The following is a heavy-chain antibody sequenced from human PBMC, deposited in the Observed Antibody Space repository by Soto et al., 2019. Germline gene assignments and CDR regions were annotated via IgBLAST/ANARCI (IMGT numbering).Heavy chain of an antibody. V-gene: IGHV1-69*12. CDR1: GGTFSSYA. CDR3: ARAGYSYGYGSYYYGMDV. Sequence: QVQLVQSGAEVKKPGSSVKVSCKASGGTFSSYAISWVRQAPGQGLEWMGGIIPIFGTANYAQKFQGRVTITADESTSTAYMELSSLRSEDTAVYYCARAGYSYGYGSYYYGMDVGGQGTTVTVSS. D-gene: IGHD5-18*01. CDR2: IIPIFGTA. J-gene: IGHJ6*02.